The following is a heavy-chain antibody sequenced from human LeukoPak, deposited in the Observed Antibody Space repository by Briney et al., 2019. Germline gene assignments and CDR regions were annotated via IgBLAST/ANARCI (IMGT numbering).Heavy chain of an antibody. CDR1: GFTFSSYA. CDR2: ISGSGGST. Sequence: GGSLRLSCAASGFTFSSYAMSWVRQAPGKGLEWVSAISGSGGSTYYADSVRGRFTISRDSSKNTLYLQMNSLRAEDTAVYYCAKMGIAAVSDYWGQGTLVTVSS. V-gene: IGHV3-23*01. D-gene: IGHD6-13*01. CDR3: AKMGIAAVSDY. J-gene: IGHJ4*02.